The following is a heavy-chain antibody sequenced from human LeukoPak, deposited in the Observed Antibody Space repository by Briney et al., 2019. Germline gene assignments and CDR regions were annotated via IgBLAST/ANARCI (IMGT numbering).Heavy chain of an antibody. V-gene: IGHV1-69*13. CDR3: ARTSIGPSKRGYNDFDYDDNYYYYYMDV. Sequence: GASVKVSCKASGGTFSSYAFSWVRQAPGQGLEWMGGIIPFFGTTNYAQKFQGRVTITAGESTTTAYMELSNLRSEDTAVYYCARTSIGPSKRGYNDFDYDDNYYYYYMDVWGKGTTVTISS. CDR2: IIPFFGTT. J-gene: IGHJ6*03. CDR1: GGTFSSYA. D-gene: IGHD5-12*01.